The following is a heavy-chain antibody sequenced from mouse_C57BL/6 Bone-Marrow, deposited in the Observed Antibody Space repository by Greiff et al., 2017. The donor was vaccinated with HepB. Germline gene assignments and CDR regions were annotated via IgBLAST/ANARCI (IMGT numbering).Heavy chain of an antibody. Sequence: EVHLVESGPGMVKPSQSLSLTCTVTGYSITSGYDWHWIRHFPGNKLEWMGYISYSGSTNYNPSIKSRISITHDTSKNHFFLKLNSVTTEDTATYYCARDRYGNFDYWGQGTTLTVSS. V-gene: IGHV3-1*01. D-gene: IGHD2-10*02. CDR1: GYSITSGYD. CDR3: ARDRYGNFDY. J-gene: IGHJ2*01. CDR2: ISYSGST.